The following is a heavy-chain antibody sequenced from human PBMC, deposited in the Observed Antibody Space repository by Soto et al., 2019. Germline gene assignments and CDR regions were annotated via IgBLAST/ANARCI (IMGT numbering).Heavy chain of an antibody. D-gene: IGHD3-3*01. Sequence: SETLSLTCTVSGGSVSSGSYYWSWIRQPPGKGLEWIGYIYYSGSTNYNPSLRSRVTISVDTSKNQFSLKLSSVTAADTAVYYCARDYDFWSGYYTGDYYYGMDVRGQGTTVTVSS. CDR2: IYYSGST. V-gene: IGHV4-61*01. CDR3: ARDYDFWSGYYTGDYYYGMDV. J-gene: IGHJ6*02. CDR1: GGSVSSGSYY.